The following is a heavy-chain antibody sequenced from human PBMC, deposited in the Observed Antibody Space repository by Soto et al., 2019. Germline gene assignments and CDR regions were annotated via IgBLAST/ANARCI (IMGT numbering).Heavy chain of an antibody. CDR3: AKVRDEYYGSGSYYNVIILDY. Sequence: VGSLRLSCAASGFTFSSYAMSWVRQAPGKGLEWVSVISGSGGSTYYADSVKGRFTISRDNSKNTLYLQMNSLRAEDTAVYYCAKVRDEYYGSGSYYNVIILDYWGQGPLVTVSS. CDR1: GFTFSSYA. V-gene: IGHV3-23*01. CDR2: ISGSGGST. J-gene: IGHJ4*02. D-gene: IGHD3-10*01.